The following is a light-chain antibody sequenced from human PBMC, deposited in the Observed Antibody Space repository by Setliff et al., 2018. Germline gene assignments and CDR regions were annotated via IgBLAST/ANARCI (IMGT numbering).Light chain of an antibody. CDR2: DTS. V-gene: IGLV7-46*01. CDR1: TGAVTNSHY. J-gene: IGLJ3*02. Sequence: QAVVTQEASLTVSPGGTVTLTCGSSTGAVTNSHYPYWFQQKPGQAPRTLIYDTSIRHSWTPARFSGSLLGGKAALTISGLQAEDEADYYCTSYTTYTTLVFGGGTKVTVL. CDR3: TSYTTYTTLV.